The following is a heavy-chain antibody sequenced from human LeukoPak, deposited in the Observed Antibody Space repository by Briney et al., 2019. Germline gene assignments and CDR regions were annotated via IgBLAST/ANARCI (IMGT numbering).Heavy chain of an antibody. CDR3: ARDPPEDILITFDI. D-gene: IGHD1-14*01. Sequence: SETLSLTCTVSGGSISSQYWNWIRQPPGKGLEWIGYIHDSGRTDYSPSLRSRVTMSMDTSKNQFSLKLTSVTAADTAVYCCARDPPEDILITFDIWGQGTMVTVSS. J-gene: IGHJ3*02. CDR1: GGSISSQY. V-gene: IGHV4-59*11. CDR2: IHDSGRT.